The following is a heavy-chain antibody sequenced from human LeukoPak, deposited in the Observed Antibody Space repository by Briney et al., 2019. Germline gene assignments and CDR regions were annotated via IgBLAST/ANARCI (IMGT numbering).Heavy chain of an antibody. CDR2: ISGSGGST. Sequence: GGSLRLSCAASGFTVSSNYTSWVRQAPGKGLEWVSAISGSGGSTYYADSVKGRFTISRDNSKNTLYLQMNSLRAEDTAVYYCAKDWFYFDYWGQGTLVTVSS. D-gene: IGHD3-9*01. J-gene: IGHJ4*02. CDR1: GFTVSSNY. V-gene: IGHV3-23*01. CDR3: AKDWFYFDY.